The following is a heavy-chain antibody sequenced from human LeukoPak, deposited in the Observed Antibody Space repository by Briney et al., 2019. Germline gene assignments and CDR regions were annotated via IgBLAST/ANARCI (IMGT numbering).Heavy chain of an antibody. CDR3: ARVAAAGILIDY. D-gene: IGHD6-13*01. Sequence: WIRQHPGKGLEWIGYIYYSGSTYYNPSLKSRVTISVDTSKNQFSLKLSSVTAADTAVYYCARVAAAGILIDYWGQGTLVTVSS. CDR2: IYYSGST. J-gene: IGHJ4*02. V-gene: IGHV4-31*02.